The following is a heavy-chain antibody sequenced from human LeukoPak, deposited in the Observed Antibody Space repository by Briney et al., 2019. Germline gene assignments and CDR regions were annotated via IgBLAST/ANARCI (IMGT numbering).Heavy chain of an antibody. D-gene: IGHD3-9*01. CDR1: GFTFSSYG. J-gene: IGHJ3*02. V-gene: IGHV3-30*03. CDR3: ARVPLRYFDPHAFDI. CDR2: ISYDGSNK. Sequence: GGSLRLSCAASGFTFSSYGMHWVRQAPGKGLEWVAVISYDGSNKYYADSVKGRFTISRDNSKNTLYLQMNSLRAEDTAVYYCARVPLRYFDPHAFDIWGQGTMVTVSS.